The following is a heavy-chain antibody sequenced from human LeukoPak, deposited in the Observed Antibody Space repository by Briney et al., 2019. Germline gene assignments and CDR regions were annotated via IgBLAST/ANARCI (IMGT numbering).Heavy chain of an antibody. Sequence: SVKVSCKASGGTFSSYAISWVRQAPGQGLEWMGGIIPIFGTANYAQKFQGRVTITADESTSTAYMELSSLRSEDTAVYYCARDDGAAAAFDYWGQGTLVTVSS. D-gene: IGHD6-13*01. V-gene: IGHV1-69*13. CDR2: IIPIFGTA. CDR3: ARDDGAAAAFDY. J-gene: IGHJ4*02. CDR1: GGTFSSYA.